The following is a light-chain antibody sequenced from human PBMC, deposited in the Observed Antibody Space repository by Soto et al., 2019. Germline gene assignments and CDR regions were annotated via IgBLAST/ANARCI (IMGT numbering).Light chain of an antibody. V-gene: IGLV2-11*01. CDR1: SSDVGDYNF. Sequence: QSVLTQPRSVSAPPGQSVTISCTGTSSDVGDYNFVSWYQQHPGTAPKLMIYDVTERPSGAPAPFSGSKSGDTASLTISGLQAEDDADYYCCSYAGSYSYVFGTGTKVTVL. J-gene: IGLJ1*01. CDR3: CSYAGSYSYV. CDR2: DVT.